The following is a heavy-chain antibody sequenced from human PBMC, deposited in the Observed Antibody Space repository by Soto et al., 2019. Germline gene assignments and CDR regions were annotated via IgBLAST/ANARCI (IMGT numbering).Heavy chain of an antibody. V-gene: IGHV3-23*01. CDR3: TKGTRGRLGEDDFDI. CDR1: GFTFSNYG. Sequence: EVQLLESGGGLVQPGESLRLSCAASGFTFSNYGMSWVRQAPGKGLEWVSAISGSGGSTFFADSVKGRFTISRDNSKNTLYLQKSSLRADEDTAVYYCTKGTRGRLGEDDFDIWGQGTMVTVSS. CDR2: ISGSGGST. J-gene: IGHJ3*02. D-gene: IGHD3-16*01.